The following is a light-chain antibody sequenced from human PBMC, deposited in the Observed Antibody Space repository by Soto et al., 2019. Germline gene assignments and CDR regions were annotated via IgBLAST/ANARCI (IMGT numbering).Light chain of an antibody. CDR1: QSISNW. J-gene: IGKJ1*01. CDR2: DAS. CDR3: QQYENYWK. V-gene: IGKV1-5*01. Sequence: DIQMTHSPSTLSASVGDRVTITCRASQSISNWLAWYQQKPGKAPKLLIYDASSLESGVPSRFSGSGSGTEFTLTISNLQPDDFATYYCQQYENYWKFGQGTKVDIK.